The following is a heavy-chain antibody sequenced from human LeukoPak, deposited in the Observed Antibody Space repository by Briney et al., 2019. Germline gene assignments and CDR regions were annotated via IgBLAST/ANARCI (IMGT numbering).Heavy chain of an antibody. CDR1: GFTFSSYT. V-gene: IGHV3-21*01. D-gene: IGHD3-16*01. CDR3: ARELPSWGFDY. CDR2: ISSGSIYI. J-gene: IGHJ4*02. Sequence: GGSLRLSCAASGFTFSSYTMNWVRQAPGKGLEWVSSISSGSIYIYYADSVKGRFTISRDNAKNSLYLQMNSLRAEDTAVYYCARELPSWGFDYWGQGTLVTVSS.